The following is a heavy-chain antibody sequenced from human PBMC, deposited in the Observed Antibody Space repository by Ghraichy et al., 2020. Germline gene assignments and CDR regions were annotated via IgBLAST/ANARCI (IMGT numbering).Heavy chain of an antibody. CDR1: GFTFDDYA. V-gene: IGHV3-9*01. D-gene: IGHD4-17*01. J-gene: IGHJ5*02. CDR3: AKDCSGDYGLPCTTDWFDP. CDR2: ISWNSGSI. Sequence: GGSLRLSCAASGFTFDDYAMHWVRQAPGKGLEWVSGISWNSGSIGYADSVKGRFTISRDNAKNSLYLQMNSLRAEDTALYYCAKDCSGDYGLPCTTDWFDPWGQGTLVTVSS.